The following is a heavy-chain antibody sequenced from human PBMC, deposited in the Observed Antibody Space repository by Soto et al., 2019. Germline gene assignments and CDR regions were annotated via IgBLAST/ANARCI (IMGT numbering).Heavy chain of an antibody. CDR1: GFMFTSSA. Sequence: ASVKVSCKTSGFMFTSSAVQWVRQALGQRLEWIGWLVVGSGNTHYAQHFQERVTLTRDMSTGTAYMELSSLRSEDTAVYYCAAVPVLRFLKWLPAYFDYWGQGTLVTVSS. D-gene: IGHD3-3*01. V-gene: IGHV1-58*01. CDR2: LVVGSGNT. CDR3: AAVPVLRFLKWLPAYFDY. J-gene: IGHJ4*02.